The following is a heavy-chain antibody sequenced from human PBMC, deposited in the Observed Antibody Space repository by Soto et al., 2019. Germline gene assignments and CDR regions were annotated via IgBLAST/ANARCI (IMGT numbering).Heavy chain of an antibody. CDR1: GGSISSGGYY. CDR3: AREQPGNWSGYYQDYYYYYGMDV. D-gene: IGHD3-3*01. J-gene: IGHJ6*02. CDR2: IYYRGST. Sequence: QVQLQESGPGLVKPSQTLSLTCTVSGGSISSGGYYWSWIRQHPGKRMEWIGYIYYRGSTYYNPCLKHRATISVDTSKNHFSLKLGAVTAADTAVYYCAREQPGNWSGYYQDYYYYYGMDVWGQGTTVTVSS. V-gene: IGHV4-31*03.